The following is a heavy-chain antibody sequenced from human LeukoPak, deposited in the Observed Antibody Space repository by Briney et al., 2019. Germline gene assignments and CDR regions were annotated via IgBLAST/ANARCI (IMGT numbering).Heavy chain of an antibody. CDR1: GGTFSSYA. D-gene: IGHD1-7*01. J-gene: IGHJ3*02. Sequence: ASVKVSCKASGGTFSSYAISWVRRAPGQGLEWMGRIIPILGIANYAQKFQGRVTITADKSTGTAYMELSSLRSEDTAVYYCARELVELSRAFDIWGQGTMVTVSS. CDR3: ARELVELSRAFDI. CDR2: IIPILGIA. V-gene: IGHV1-69*04.